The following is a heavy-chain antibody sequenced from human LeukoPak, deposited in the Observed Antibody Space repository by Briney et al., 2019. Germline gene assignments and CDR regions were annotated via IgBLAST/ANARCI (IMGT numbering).Heavy chain of an antibody. CDR1: GYTFTSYY. J-gene: IGHJ6*02. V-gene: IGHV1-46*01. CDR3: ARDRVGVSHYYYYGMDV. Sequence: ASVKVSCKASGYTFTSYYMHWVRQAPGQGLEWMGIINPSGGSTSYAQKFQGRVTMTRDTSTSTVYMELSSLRSEDTAVYYCARDRVGVSHYYYYGMDVWGQGTTVTVSS. CDR2: INPSGGST. D-gene: IGHD3-22*01.